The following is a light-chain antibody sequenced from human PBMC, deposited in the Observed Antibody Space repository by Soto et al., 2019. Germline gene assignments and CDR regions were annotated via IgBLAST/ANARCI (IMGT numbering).Light chain of an antibody. V-gene: IGKV1-39*01. J-gene: IGKJ2*01. CDR1: QTISTY. CDR2: DAS. Sequence: DIQMTQSPSSLSASVGDRVTITCRASQTISTYLNWYQQKPGKAPRLLIYDASSLLSGVPSRFSGSGYGTDFTLTIASLQPADFSTYYCQQSDSTPYTFGQGTKVAI. CDR3: QQSDSTPYT.